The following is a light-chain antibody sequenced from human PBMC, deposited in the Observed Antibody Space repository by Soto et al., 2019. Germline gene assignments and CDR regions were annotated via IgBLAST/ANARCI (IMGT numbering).Light chain of an antibody. CDR2: GAS. CDR1: QDISNC. CDR3: QQYENLPFT. V-gene: IGKV1-33*01. J-gene: IGKJ3*01. Sequence: DIQMTQSPSSLSASVGDRVTITCQASQDISNCLNWYQKKPGKAPNLLIYGASNLETGVPSRFSGSGSGTDFTFTISSLQPEDIATYYCQQYENLPFTFGPGTEVDI.